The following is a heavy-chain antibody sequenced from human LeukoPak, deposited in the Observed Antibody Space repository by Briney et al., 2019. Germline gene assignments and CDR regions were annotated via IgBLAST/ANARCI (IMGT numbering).Heavy chain of an antibody. V-gene: IGHV3-21*01. CDR3: ARVRDHPGIAVGGIDY. CDR1: GFTFSSYA. CDR2: ISSSSSYI. J-gene: IGHJ4*02. Sequence: GGSLRLSCAASGFTFSSYAMSWVRQAPGKGLEWVSSISSSSSYIYYADSVKGRFTISRDNAKKSLYLQMNSLRVEDTAVYYCARVRDHPGIAVGGIDYWGQGTLVTVSS. D-gene: IGHD6-19*01.